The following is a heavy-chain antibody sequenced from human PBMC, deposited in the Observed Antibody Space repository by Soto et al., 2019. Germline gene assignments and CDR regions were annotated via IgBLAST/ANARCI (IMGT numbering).Heavy chain of an antibody. CDR2: IYYSGST. CDR1: GGSISSGGYY. CDR3: ARSQYSYGYLNWFDP. D-gene: IGHD5-18*01. Sequence: TLSLTCTVSGGSISSGGYYWSWIRQHPGKGLEWIGYIYYSGSTYYNPSLKSRVTISVDTSKNQFSLKLSSVTAADTAVYYCARSQYSYGYLNWFDPWGQGTLVTVLL. J-gene: IGHJ5*02. V-gene: IGHV4-31*03.